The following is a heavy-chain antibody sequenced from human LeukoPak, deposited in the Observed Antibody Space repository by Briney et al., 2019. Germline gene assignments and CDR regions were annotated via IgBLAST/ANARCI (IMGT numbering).Heavy chain of an antibody. J-gene: IGHJ4*02. CDR2: IYYSGST. D-gene: IGHD3-16*02. CDR1: GGSISSSSYY. CDR3: ARASTAVRLGELSLTLDY. Sequence: PSETLSLTCTVSGGSISSSSYYWGWIRQPPGKGLEWIGSIYYSGSTYYNPSLKSRVTISVDTSKKQFSLKLTSVTAADTAVYYCARASTAVRLGELSLTLDYWGQGTLVTVSS. V-gene: IGHV4-39*01.